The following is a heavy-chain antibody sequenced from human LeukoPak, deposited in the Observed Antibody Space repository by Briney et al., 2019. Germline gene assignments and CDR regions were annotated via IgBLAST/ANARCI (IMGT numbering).Heavy chain of an antibody. J-gene: IGHJ4*02. CDR2: ILDDGSNK. V-gene: IGHV3-30*04. D-gene: IGHD3-10*01. CDR3: AREFRLLLWFGELAY. CDR1: GFTFSTFA. Sequence: PGRSLRLSCAASGFTFSTFAMHWVRQAPGKGLVWVAVILDDGSNKYYADSVKGRFTISRDNFKNTLYLQMNKLRSENTAVYYCAREFRLLLWFGELAYRGQGTLVTVSS.